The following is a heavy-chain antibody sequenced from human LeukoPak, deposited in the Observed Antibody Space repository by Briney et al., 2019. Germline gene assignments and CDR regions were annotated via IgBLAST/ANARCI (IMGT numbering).Heavy chain of an antibody. Sequence: SETLSLTCTVSGGSISSYYWSWIRQPPGKGLEWIGYICYSGSTNYNPSLKSRVTISVDTSKNQFSLKLSSVTAADTAVYYCARGYCSGGSCYSGYFDYWGQGTLVTVSS. D-gene: IGHD2-15*01. CDR3: ARGYCSGGSCYSGYFDY. CDR1: GGSISSYY. V-gene: IGHV4-59*01. J-gene: IGHJ4*02. CDR2: ICYSGST.